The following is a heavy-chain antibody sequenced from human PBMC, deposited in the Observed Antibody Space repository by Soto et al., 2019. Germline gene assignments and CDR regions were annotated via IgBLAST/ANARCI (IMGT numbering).Heavy chain of an antibody. Sequence: QVQLVESGGGVVQPGRSLRLSCAASGFTFSSYAMHWVRQAPGKGLEWVAVISYDGSNNYYAAYVNGLFTISRDNSKNTLYLQMNSLRDEDTAVYYCAREGAGYSSGWYQSYGMAVWGQGTTVTVSS. CDR2: ISYDGSNN. CDR3: AREGAGYSSGWYQSYGMAV. CDR1: GFTFSSYA. V-gene: IGHV3-30-3*01. D-gene: IGHD6-19*01. J-gene: IGHJ6*02.